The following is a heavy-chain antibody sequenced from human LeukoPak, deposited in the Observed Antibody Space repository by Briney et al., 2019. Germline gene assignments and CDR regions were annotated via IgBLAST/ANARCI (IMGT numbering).Heavy chain of an antibody. CDR1: GFTFSSYW. D-gene: IGHD3-3*01. CDR3: TRPFFGVAPTGVDY. CDR2: IKQDGSEK. J-gene: IGHJ4*02. Sequence: PGGSLRLSCAASGFTFSSYWMSWVRQAPGKGLECVANIKQDGSEKYYVDSVKGRFTISRDNAKNSLYLQMNSLRAEDTAVYYCTRPFFGVAPTGVDYWGQGTLVTVSS. V-gene: IGHV3-7*01.